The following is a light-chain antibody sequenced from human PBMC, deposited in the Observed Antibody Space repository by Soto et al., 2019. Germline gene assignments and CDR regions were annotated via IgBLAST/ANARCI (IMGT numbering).Light chain of an antibody. Sequence: SALTQPASVSGSPGQSITISCTGTSSDIGSYNYASWYQQHPGKAPKLIIYEVSNRPTGVSNRFSGSKSANTASLTISGLQAEDEADYYCTSYTTSGAWVFGGGTKVTVL. CDR2: EVS. CDR1: SSDIGSYNY. V-gene: IGLV2-14*01. J-gene: IGLJ3*02. CDR3: TSYTTSGAWV.